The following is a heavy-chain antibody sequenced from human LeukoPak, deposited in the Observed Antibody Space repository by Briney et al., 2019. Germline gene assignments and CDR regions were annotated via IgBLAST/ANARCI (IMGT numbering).Heavy chain of an antibody. Sequence: KASETLSLTCAVSGGSVNSVTYYWAWVRQPPGKGLEWIGSIYQGESTYSNPSLESRVSMSVDTSKNQFSLKLSSVTAADTAVYYCARARRTVPTRDFDYWGQGTLVTVSS. CDR1: GGSVNSVTYY. V-gene: IGHV4-39*07. CDR3: ARARRTVPTRDFDY. D-gene: IGHD4-17*01. J-gene: IGHJ4*02. CDR2: IYQGEST.